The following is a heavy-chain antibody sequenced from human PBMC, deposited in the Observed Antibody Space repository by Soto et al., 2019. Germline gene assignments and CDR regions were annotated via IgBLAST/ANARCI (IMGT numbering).Heavy chain of an antibody. CDR1: GFTVSSNY. V-gene: IGHV3-53*04. CDR3: ARATLSRAVGGMDV. Sequence: EVQLVESGGGLVQPGGSLRLSCAASGFTVSSNYMSWVRQAPGKGLEWVSVIYSGGSTYYADSVKGRFTIYKHNTKNTLYLQMNSLRAEDAAVYYCARATLSRAVGGMDVWGQGTTVTVSS. J-gene: IGHJ6*02. D-gene: IGHD6-19*01. CDR2: IYSGGST.